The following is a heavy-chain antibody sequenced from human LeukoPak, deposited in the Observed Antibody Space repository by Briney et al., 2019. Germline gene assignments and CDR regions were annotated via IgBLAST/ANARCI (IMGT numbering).Heavy chain of an antibody. CDR2: INHSGST. CDR3: AKANGYGLVDI. CDR1: GGSFSGYY. Sequence: SETLSLTCAVYGGSFSGYYWSWIRQPPGKGLEWIGEINHSGSTNYHPSLKSRVTISVDTSKNQFSLKLSSVTAADTAVYYCAKANGYGLVDIGGQGTMVTVSS. J-gene: IGHJ3*02. D-gene: IGHD3-10*01. V-gene: IGHV4-34*01.